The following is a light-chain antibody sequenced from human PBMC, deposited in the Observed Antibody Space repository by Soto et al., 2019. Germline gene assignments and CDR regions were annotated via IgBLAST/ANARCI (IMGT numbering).Light chain of an antibody. V-gene: IGKV1-9*01. CDR3: QQRNSYPLT. CDR1: QGISSY. CDR2: AAS. Sequence: DIQLTQSPSFLSASVGDRVTITCRASQGISSYLAWYQQKPGKAPKLLIYAASTLQSGVPSRSSGSESGTEFTLTISSLQPEDFATYYCQQRNSYPLTFGGGTKVEIK. J-gene: IGKJ4*01.